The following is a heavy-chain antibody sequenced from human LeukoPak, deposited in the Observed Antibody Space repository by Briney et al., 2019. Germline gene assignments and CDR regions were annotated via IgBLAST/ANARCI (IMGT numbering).Heavy chain of an antibody. D-gene: IGHD2-15*01. J-gene: IGHJ4*02. CDR2: IYHSGST. CDR1: SGSFSGYY. V-gene: IGHV4-34*01. CDR3: ARAPIGYCSGGSCFYFDY. Sequence: PSETLSLTCAVYSGSFSGYYWSWIRQPPGKGLEWIGEIYHSGSTNYNPSLKSRVTISVDTSKNQFSLKLSSVTAADTAVYYCARAPIGYCSGGSCFYFDYWGQGTLVTVSS.